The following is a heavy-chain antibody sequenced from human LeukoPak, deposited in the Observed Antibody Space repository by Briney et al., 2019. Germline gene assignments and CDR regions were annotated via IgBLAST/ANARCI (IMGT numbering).Heavy chain of an antibody. CDR1: GGSISSGTYY. Sequence: SETLSLTCTVSGGSISSGTYYWSWIRQPAGKGLEWIGRIYTSGSTNYNPSLKSRVTISVDTSKNQFSLKLSSVTAADTAVYYCASWNPDNYYDSSGYLSDAFDIWGQGTMVTVSS. V-gene: IGHV4-61*02. J-gene: IGHJ3*02. CDR3: ASWNPDNYYDSSGYLSDAFDI. D-gene: IGHD3-22*01. CDR2: IYTSGST.